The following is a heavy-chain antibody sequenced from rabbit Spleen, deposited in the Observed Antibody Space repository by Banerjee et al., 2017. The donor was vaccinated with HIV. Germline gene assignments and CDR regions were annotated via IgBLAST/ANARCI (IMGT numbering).Heavy chain of an antibody. V-gene: IGHV1S45*01. CDR1: GFSFSSSYW. CDR2: IYTGSSGGT. D-gene: IGHD8-1*01. Sequence: QEQLVESGGGLVKPGGTLTLTCTASGFSFSSSYWICWVRQAPGKGPELIACIYTGSSGGTLYASWAKGRFTISKTSSTTVTLQMTSLTAADTATYFCARDSGSSFSSYGMDLWGPGTLVTVS. CDR3: ARDSGSSFSSYGMDL. J-gene: IGHJ6*01.